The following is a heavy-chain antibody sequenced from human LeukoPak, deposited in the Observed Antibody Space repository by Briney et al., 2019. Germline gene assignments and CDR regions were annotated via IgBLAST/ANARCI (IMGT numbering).Heavy chain of an antibody. J-gene: IGHJ4*02. CDR1: GFSFDGFA. CDR3: VRDLLMTDQDF. D-gene: IGHD2-21*02. V-gene: IGHV3-30*01. Sequence: PGSSLRLSCVASGFSFDGFAMYRVRQAPGKGLEWVALISYDATNKYYADSVRGRFTISRDNSKNTLFLQMNSLRPEDTAVYYCVRDLLMTDQDFWGQGTLVTVSS. CDR2: ISYDATNK.